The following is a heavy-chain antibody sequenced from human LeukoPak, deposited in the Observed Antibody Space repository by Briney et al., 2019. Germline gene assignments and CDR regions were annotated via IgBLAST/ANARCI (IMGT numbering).Heavy chain of an antibody. J-gene: IGHJ4*02. V-gene: IGHV3-23*01. CDR3: AKDRGLGGTTVDYFDY. CDR2: MSGSGGST. Sequence: GGSLTLSCAASGFTSTSHAMSSVRQAPGKGLEWVSAMSGSGGSTYYADSVKGRFTISRDNSKNTLYLQMNSLRAEDTAVYYCAKDRGLGGTTVDYFDYWGQGTLVTVSS. CDR1: GFTSTSHA. D-gene: IGHD6-19*01.